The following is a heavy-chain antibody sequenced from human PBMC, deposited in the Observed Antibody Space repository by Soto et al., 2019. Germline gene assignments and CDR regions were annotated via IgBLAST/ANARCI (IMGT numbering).Heavy chain of an antibody. Sequence: QMQLVQSGTEVKKPGSSVRVSCKASGGTFSGNAITWVRQAPGQGLGWMGGIIPVFHRTKYAQKFQDRLTITADASTTTAYMELSSLRPEDTALYYCARDESSGGYWGPLDYWGQGTLVAVSS. J-gene: IGHJ4*02. CDR2: IIPVFHRT. CDR1: GGTFSGNA. CDR3: ARDESSGGYWGPLDY. D-gene: IGHD3-22*01. V-gene: IGHV1-69*01.